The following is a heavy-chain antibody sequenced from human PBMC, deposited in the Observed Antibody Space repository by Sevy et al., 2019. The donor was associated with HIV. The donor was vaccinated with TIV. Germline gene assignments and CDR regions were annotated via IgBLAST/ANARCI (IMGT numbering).Heavy chain of an antibody. V-gene: IGHV4-30-2*01. J-gene: IGHJ5*02. CDR3: ARGVVVVAATPVNWFDP. CDR1: GGSISSGGYS. D-gene: IGHD2-15*01. CDR2: IYHSGST. Sequence: SETLSLTCAVSGGSISSGGYSWSWIRQPPGKGLEWIGYIYHSGSTYYNPSLKSRVTISVDRSKNQFSLKLSSVTAADTAVYYCARGVVVVAATPVNWFDPWGQGTLVTVSS.